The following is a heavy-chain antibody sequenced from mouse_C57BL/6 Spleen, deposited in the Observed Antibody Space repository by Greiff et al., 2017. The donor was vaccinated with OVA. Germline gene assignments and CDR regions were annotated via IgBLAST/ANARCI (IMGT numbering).Heavy chain of an antibody. CDR1: GFNIKDYY. CDR3: TLYYYGSSSYYAMDY. CDR2: IDPEDGDT. Sequence: EVQLQQSGAELVRPGASVKLSCTASGFNIKDYYMHWVKQRPEQGLEWIGRIDPEDGDTEYAPKFQGKATMTADTSSNTAYLQLSSLTSEDTAVYYCTLYYYGSSSYYAMDYWGQGTSVTVSS. J-gene: IGHJ4*01. D-gene: IGHD1-1*01. V-gene: IGHV14-1*01.